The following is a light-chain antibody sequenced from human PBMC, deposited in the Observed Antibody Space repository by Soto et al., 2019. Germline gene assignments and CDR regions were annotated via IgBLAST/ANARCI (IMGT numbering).Light chain of an antibody. J-gene: IGKJ5*01. Sequence: VVLTQSPVTLSLSPWETATVSCRASQSFRGLLSWYQQKPGQAPRLIIYDAYNRATGIPPRFSGSGSGTDFTLTISSLEPEDSAVYYCQQRHMWPITFGQGTRLE. CDR2: DAY. V-gene: IGKV3-11*01. CDR1: QSFRGL. CDR3: QQRHMWPIT.